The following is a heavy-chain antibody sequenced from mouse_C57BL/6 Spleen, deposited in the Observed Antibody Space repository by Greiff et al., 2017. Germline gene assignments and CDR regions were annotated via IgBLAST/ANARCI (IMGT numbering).Heavy chain of an antibody. Sequence: VQLQQPGAELVRPGSSVKLSCKASGYTFTSYWLDWVKQRPGQGLEWIGNIYPSDSETHYNQKFKDKATLTVDKSSSTAYMQLSSLTSEDSAVYYCARGGYYDYPYAMDYWGQGTSVTVSS. J-gene: IGHJ4*01. CDR1: GYTFTSYW. CDR2: IYPSDSET. V-gene: IGHV1-61*01. CDR3: ARGGYYDYPYAMDY. D-gene: IGHD2-4*01.